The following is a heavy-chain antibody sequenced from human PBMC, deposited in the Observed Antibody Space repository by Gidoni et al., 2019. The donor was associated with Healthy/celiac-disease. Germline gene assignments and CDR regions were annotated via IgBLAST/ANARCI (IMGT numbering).Heavy chain of an antibody. V-gene: IGHV1-18*01. D-gene: IGHD2-8*02. CDR1: VYTFTTCG. Sequence: QVQLVQSRPEVTKPGASVKVSFKASVYTFTTCGNRWLRQAPGQGLEWMRRISAYNGNTNYAQTLQGRVTITTDTSTSTAYMELRSLRSDDTAVYYCARDCTGGVCYRGEDYYYYGMDVWGQGTTVTVSS. CDR2: ISAYNGNT. J-gene: IGHJ6*02. CDR3: ARDCTGGVCYRGEDYYYYGMDV.